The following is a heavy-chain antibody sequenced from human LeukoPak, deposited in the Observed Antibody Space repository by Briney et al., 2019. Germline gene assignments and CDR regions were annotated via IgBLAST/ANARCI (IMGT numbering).Heavy chain of an antibody. Sequence: ASVKVSCKASGYTFTSYDINWVRQATGQGLEWMGWMNPNSGNTGYAQKFQGRVTMTRNTSISTAYMELSSLRSEDTAVYYCARAPLPLWFGELLSYYYYGMDVWGQGTTVTVSS. CDR2: MNPNSGNT. CDR1: GYTFTSYD. CDR3: ARAPLPLWFGELLSYYYYGMDV. V-gene: IGHV1-8*01. J-gene: IGHJ6*02. D-gene: IGHD3-10*01.